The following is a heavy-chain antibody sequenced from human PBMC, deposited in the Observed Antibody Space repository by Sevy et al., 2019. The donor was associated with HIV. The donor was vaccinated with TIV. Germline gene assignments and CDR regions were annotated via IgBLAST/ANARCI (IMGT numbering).Heavy chain of an antibody. Sequence: ASVKVSCKASGGTFSSYAISWVRQAPGQGLEWMGGIIPSFGTANYAQKFQGRVTVTEDDSTSTAYMELSSLRSEDTAVYYCARGLIENRRGGGYYFDYWGQGTLVTVSS. J-gene: IGHJ4*02. D-gene: IGHD3-16*01. CDR3: ARGLIENRRGGGYYFDY. V-gene: IGHV1-69*13. CDR2: IIPSFGTA. CDR1: GGTFSSYA.